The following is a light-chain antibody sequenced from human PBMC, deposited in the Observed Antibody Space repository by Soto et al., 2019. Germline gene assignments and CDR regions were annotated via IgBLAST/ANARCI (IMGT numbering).Light chain of an antibody. J-gene: IGLJ1*01. V-gene: IGLV1-40*01. CDR2: GNS. CDR1: SSNIGAGYD. Sequence: QSVLTQPPPVSGAPGQRVTISCTGSSSNIGAGYDVHWYQQLPGTAPKLLIYGNSNRPSGVPDRFSGSKSGTSASLAITGLQAEDEADYYCQSYDSSLISYVFGTGTKVTVL. CDR3: QSYDSSLISYV.